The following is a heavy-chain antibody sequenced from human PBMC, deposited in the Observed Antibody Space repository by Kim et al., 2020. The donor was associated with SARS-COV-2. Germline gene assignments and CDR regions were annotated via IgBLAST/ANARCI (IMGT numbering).Heavy chain of an antibody. CDR3: ARGPYSDYFDY. J-gene: IGHJ4*02. Sequence: TYYTPSPKSRLSISMDRSRNRFSLTLTSVTAADTAVYYCARGPYSDYFDYWGQGTLVAVSS. D-gene: IGHD4-4*01. CDR2: T. V-gene: IGHV4-30-2*01.